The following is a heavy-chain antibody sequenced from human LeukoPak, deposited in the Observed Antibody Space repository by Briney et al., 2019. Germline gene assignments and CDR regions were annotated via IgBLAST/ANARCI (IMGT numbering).Heavy chain of an antibody. J-gene: IGHJ6*02. CDR3: AREDLVGATTKDYYYYYGMDV. CDR1: GFTFSSYS. V-gene: IGHV3-48*04. CDR2: ISSSSSAI. D-gene: IGHD1-26*01. Sequence: GGSLRLSCAASGFTFSSYSMNWVPQAPGKELEWVSYISSSSSAIYYADSVKGRFTISRDNAKNSLYLQMNSLRAEDTAVYYCAREDLVGATTKDYYYYYGMDVWGQGTTVTVSS.